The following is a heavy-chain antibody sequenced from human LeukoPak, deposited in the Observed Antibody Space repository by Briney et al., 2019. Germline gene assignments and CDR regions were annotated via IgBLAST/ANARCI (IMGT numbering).Heavy chain of an antibody. CDR3: ARAVVVIGAPRFDP. CDR1: GDSVSSNTYY. D-gene: IGHD2-15*01. J-gene: IGHJ5*02. Sequence: SSETLSLTCTVSGDSVSSNTYYWSWIRQPPGKGLECIGYISYSGSTNYNPSLNSRVTISVDTSKNQFSLKLSSVTAADTAVYLCARAVVVIGAPRFDPWGQGTLVTVSS. V-gene: IGHV4-61*01. CDR2: ISYSGST.